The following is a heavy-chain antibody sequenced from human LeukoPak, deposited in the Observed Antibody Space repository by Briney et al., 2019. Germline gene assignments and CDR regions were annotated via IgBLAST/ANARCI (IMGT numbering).Heavy chain of an antibody. V-gene: IGHV4-59*01. D-gene: IGHD3-9*01. CDR3: ARGVDILTGNAWFDP. CDR1: GGSISSYY. Sequence: SETLSLTCAVSGGSISSYYWSWIRQPPGKGLEWIGYIYYSGSTNNNPSLKSRVTISVDTSKNQFSLKLSSVTAADTAVYYCARGVDILTGNAWFDPWGQGTLVTVSS. J-gene: IGHJ5*02. CDR2: IYYSGST.